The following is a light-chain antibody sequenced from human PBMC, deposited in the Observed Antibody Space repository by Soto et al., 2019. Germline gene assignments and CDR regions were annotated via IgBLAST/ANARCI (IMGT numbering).Light chain of an antibody. J-gene: IGKJ1*01. CDR2: GAS. Sequence: EIGLTQSPGTLSLSPGERATLSCRASQSVSNNYLAWYQQKPGQAPRLLIYGASSRAPGVPDRFSGSGSGTDFTLTVSSLEPEDFSVYYCQQYGSSPWTFGQGTKVDI. CDR1: QSVSNNY. V-gene: IGKV3-20*01. CDR3: QQYGSSPWT.